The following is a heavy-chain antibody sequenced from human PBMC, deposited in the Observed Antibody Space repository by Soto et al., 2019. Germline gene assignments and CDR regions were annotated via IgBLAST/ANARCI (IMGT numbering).Heavy chain of an antibody. V-gene: IGHV1-69*13. CDR3: ARDQAYCGGDGVRWHSGTQFAD. CDR1: GGTFSSYA. CDR2: IIPIFGTA. Sequence: SVKVSCKAPGGTFSSYAISWVRQAPGQGLEWMGGIIPIFGTANYAQKFQGRVTITADESTSTAYMELSSLRSEDTAVYYCARDQAYCGGDGVRWHSGTQFADWGKGTLVTVAS. D-gene: IGHD2-21*02. J-gene: IGHJ4*02.